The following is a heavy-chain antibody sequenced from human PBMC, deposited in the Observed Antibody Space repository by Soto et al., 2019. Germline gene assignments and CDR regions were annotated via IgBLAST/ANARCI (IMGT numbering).Heavy chain of an antibody. D-gene: IGHD4-4*01. CDR3: ASRDYNDAFDI. V-gene: IGHV4-59*01. CDR2: VFYSGNT. J-gene: IGHJ3*02. CDR1: GVSISTYY. Sequence: QVQLQESGPGLVKPLETLSLTCTVSGVSISTYYWTWIRQPPGKGLEWIGQVFYSGNTNYNPSLKSRVTISVDASRNQFSLRLSSVTAADTAMYYCASRDYNDAFDIWGQGTLVTVSS.